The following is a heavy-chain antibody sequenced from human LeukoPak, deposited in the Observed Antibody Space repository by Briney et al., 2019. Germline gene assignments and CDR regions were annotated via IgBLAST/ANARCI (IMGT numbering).Heavy chain of an antibody. CDR3: ARDLRSSGYYAFDY. D-gene: IGHD3-22*01. V-gene: IGHV3-21*01. CDR2: ISSSSSYI. CDR1: GFTFSSYS. J-gene: IGHJ4*02. Sequence: PGGSLRLSCAASGFTFSSYSMNWVRQAPGKGLEWVSFISSSSSYIYYADSVKSRFTISRDNAKNSLYLQMNSLRAEDTAVYYCARDLRSSGYYAFDYWGQGTLVTVSS.